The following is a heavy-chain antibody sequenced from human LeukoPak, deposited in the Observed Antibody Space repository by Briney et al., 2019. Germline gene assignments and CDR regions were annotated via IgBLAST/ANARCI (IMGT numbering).Heavy chain of an antibody. CDR1: GFAFSTYA. D-gene: IGHD2-2*02. CDR3: AKEGCSSSNCYINY. CDR2: INDGGGGT. V-gene: IGHV3-23*01. Sequence: GGSLRLSCAASGFAFSTYAMSRVRQAPGKGLQWVSRINDGGGGTYYADSVKGRFTISRDNSKNTLYLRMDSLRAEDTALYHCAKEGCSSSNCYINYWGRGTLVTVSS. J-gene: IGHJ4*02.